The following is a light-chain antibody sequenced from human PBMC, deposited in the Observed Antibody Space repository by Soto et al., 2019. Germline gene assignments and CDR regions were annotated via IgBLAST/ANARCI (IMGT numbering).Light chain of an antibody. CDR2: DVN. CDR1: SSDVGGYNS. V-gene: IGLV2-8*01. CDR3: SSYTDTNTLV. Sequence: QSALTQPPSASGSPGQSVTISCTGTSSDVGGYNSVSWYQQHPGKAPKLMIYDVNKRPSGVPDRFSGSKSGNTASLTVSGLQTEDEADYYCSSYTDTNTLVFGGGTKVTVL. J-gene: IGLJ3*02.